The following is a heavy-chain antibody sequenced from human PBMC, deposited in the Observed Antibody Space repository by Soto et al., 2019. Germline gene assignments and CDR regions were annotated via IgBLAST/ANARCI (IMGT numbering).Heavy chain of an antibody. J-gene: IGHJ6*02. CDR1: GYTFTDYY. V-gene: IGHV1-2*02. Sequence: ASVKVSCKASGYTFTDYYMNWVRQAPGQGLEWMGWINPNSGGTNYAQKFQGRVTMTRDTSISTAYMDLSRLRTEDTAVYYCARKLELRGSYYYYYDMDVWGQGTTVTVSS. CDR3: ARKLELRGSYYYYYDMDV. CDR2: INPNSGGT. D-gene: IGHD1-7*01.